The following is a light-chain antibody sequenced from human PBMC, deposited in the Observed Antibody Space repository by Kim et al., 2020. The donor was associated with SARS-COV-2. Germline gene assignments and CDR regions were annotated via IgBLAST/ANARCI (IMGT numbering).Light chain of an antibody. CDR3: QQYNNFRT. V-gene: IGKV3-15*01. J-gene: IGKJ1*01. CDR1: QSVSSN. CDR2: DAS. Sequence: VAPGERATLSCRASQSVSSNLVWYQQKPGQAPRLLIYDASTRATGIPARFSGSGSGTEFTLTISSLQSEDFAVYYCQQYNNFRTFGQGTKVDIK.